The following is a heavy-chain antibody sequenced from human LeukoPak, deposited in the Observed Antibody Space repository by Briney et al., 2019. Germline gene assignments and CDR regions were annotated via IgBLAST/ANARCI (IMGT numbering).Heavy chain of an antibody. CDR3: ARDLDDYPDY. CDR2: TYYRSMWYN. V-gene: IGHV6-1*01. Sequence: SQTLSLTCAISGDSLSSNSAAWNWPRQSPARGLEWLGRTYYRSMWYNEYAVSVKSRITLNPDTSKNQFCLQLNSVTPDDAAVYYCARDLDDYPDYWGQGTLVTVSS. J-gene: IGHJ4*02. CDR1: GDSLSSNSAA.